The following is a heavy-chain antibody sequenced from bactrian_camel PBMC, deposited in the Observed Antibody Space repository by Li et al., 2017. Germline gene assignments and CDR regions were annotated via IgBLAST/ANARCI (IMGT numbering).Heavy chain of an antibody. CDR1: GNTDSMHC. CDR3: ATGPSCRHVLTATPQTI. V-gene: IGHV3S53*01. Sequence: VQLVESGGGSVQAGGSLTLSCAASGNTDSMHCMAWFRQVPGKEREGVATIDSDGVADYSASVQGRFTISKDNAKNTIYLQMNDLKPEDTAVYYCATGPSCRHVLTATPQTIRGQGTQVTVS. D-gene: IGHD4*01. J-gene: IGHJ4*01. CDR2: IDSDGVA.